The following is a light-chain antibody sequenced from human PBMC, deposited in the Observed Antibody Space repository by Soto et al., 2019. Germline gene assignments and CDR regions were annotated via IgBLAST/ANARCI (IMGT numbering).Light chain of an antibody. CDR1: QSVSTS. Sequence: IVLTQSPVTLALSPGERAVLSCRASQSVSTSLAWYQHKPGQPPRLFIYDASKRAPGIPARFSGSGSGTDFTLTISSLEPEDFAVYYCQVRDVWPSFGQGTKVEI. CDR2: DAS. J-gene: IGKJ1*01. CDR3: QVRDVWPS. V-gene: IGKV3-11*01.